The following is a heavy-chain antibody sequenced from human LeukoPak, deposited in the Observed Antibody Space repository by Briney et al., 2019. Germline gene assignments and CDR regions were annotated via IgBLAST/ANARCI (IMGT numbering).Heavy chain of an antibody. CDR3: AKGGLYDFWSGYHFDY. CDR2: ISYDGSNK. D-gene: IGHD3-3*01. J-gene: IGHJ4*02. V-gene: IGHV3-30*18. Sequence: GRSLRLSCAASGFTFSSYGMHWVRQAPGKGLEWVAVISYDGSNKYYADSVKGRFTISRDNSKNTLYLQMNSLRAEDTAVYYCAKGGLYDFWSGYHFDYWGQGTLVTVSS. CDR1: GFTFSSYG.